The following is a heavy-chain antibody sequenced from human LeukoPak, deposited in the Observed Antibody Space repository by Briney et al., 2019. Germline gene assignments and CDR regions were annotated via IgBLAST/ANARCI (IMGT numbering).Heavy chain of an antibody. CDR2: IYYSGNT. Sequence: LSETLSLTCSVSGGSISRSTYYWAWIRQPPGKGLEWIGSIYYSGNTYYNPSLKSRVTISVDTSKNQFSLNLSSVTASDTAVYSCARHELETTRTAGSPFDYWGQGTLVTVSS. D-gene: IGHD1-1*01. CDR1: GGSISRSTYY. CDR3: ARHELETTRTAGSPFDY. V-gene: IGHV4-39*01. J-gene: IGHJ4*02.